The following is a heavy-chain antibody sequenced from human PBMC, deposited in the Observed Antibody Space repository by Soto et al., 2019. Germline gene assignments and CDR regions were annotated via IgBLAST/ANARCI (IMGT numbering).Heavy chain of an antibody. V-gene: IGHV1-69*13. CDR1: GGTFSSYT. CDR2: IIPIFGTA. CDR3: ASKGIVVVVAATNYYYGMDV. D-gene: IGHD2-15*01. Sequence: SVKVSCKASGGTFSSYTISWVRQAPGQGLEWMGGIIPIFGTANYAQKFQGRVTITADESTSTAYMELSSLRSEDTAVYYCASKGIVVVVAATNYYYGMDVWGQGTTVTVSS. J-gene: IGHJ6*02.